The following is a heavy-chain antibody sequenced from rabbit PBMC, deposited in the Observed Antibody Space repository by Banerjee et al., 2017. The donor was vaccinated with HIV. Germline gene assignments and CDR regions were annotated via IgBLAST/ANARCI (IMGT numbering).Heavy chain of an antibody. CDR1: GFSFSSSYY. J-gene: IGHJ4*01. Sequence: QQALEESGGGLVKPEGSLTLTCTASGFSFSSSYYMCWVRQAPGKGLELIACIYTSSGGTWYASWVNGRFTISRSTSLNTVDLKMTSLIAADTATYFCARDLAGDDYTSFNLWGPGTLVTVS. D-gene: IGHD2-1*01. V-gene: IGHV1S43*01. CDR2: IYTSSGGT. CDR3: ARDLAGDDYTSFNL.